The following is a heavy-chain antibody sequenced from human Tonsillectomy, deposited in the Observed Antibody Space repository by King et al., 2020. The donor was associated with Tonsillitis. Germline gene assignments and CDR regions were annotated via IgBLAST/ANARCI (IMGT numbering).Heavy chain of an antibody. CDR2: IYYSGST. Sequence: VQLQESGPGLVKPSETLSLTCTVSGGSISSYYWSWIRQPPGKGLEWIGYIYYSGSTNYNPSLKSRVTISVDTSKKQFSRKLSSVTAADTAVYYCARHSSSWSYFDYWGQGTLVTVSS. J-gene: IGHJ4*02. D-gene: IGHD6-13*01. CDR3: ARHSSSWSYFDY. CDR1: GGSISSYY. V-gene: IGHV4-59*01.